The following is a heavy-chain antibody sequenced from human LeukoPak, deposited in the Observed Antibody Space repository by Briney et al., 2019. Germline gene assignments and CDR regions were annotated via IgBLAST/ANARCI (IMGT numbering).Heavy chain of an antibody. Sequence: GGSLRLSCAASGFTFSSYSMNWVRQAPGKGLEWGAFIRYDGSNKYYADSVKGRFTISRDNSKNTLYLQKNSLRAEDTAVYYCAKGEGRQRLYYYYYYYMDVWGKGTTVTISS. V-gene: IGHV3-30*02. CDR1: GFTFSSYS. J-gene: IGHJ6*03. CDR3: AKGEGRQRLYYYYYYYMDV. D-gene: IGHD4-17*01. CDR2: IRYDGSNK.